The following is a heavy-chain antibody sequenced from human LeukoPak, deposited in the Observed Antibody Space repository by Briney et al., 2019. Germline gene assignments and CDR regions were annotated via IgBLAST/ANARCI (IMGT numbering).Heavy chain of an antibody. D-gene: IGHD4-17*01. CDR1: GFTFSSYS. V-gene: IGHV3-23*01. J-gene: IGHJ4*02. CDR2: VSDSGTMT. CDR3: AKYSRYDYVGQIDY. Sequence: GGSLRLSCAASGFTFSSYSMNWVRQAPGKGLEWVSGVSDSGTMTYYARSVKGRFTISRDNSKNTVYLQMNSLRAEDTAIYYCAKYSRYDYVGQIDYWGQGTLVTASS.